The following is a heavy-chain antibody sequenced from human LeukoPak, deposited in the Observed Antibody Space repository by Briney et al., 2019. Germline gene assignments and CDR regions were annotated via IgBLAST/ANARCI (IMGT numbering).Heavy chain of an antibody. CDR3: ARLRNYYDSSGYYESPFDY. Sequence: SETLSLTCTVSGGSISSYYWSWIRQPPGKGLEWIGYIYYSGSTNYNPSLKSRVTISVDTSKNQFSLKLSSVTAADTAVYYCARLRNYYDSSGYYESPFDYWGQGTLVTVPS. J-gene: IGHJ4*02. V-gene: IGHV4-59*01. D-gene: IGHD3-22*01. CDR1: GGSISSYY. CDR2: IYYSGST.